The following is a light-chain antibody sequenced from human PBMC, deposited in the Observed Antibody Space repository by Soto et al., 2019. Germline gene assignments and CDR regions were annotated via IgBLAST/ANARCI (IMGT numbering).Light chain of an antibody. CDR2: GAY. V-gene: IGKV3-20*01. Sequence: DIVLTQSPGTLSLSPGEEASLSCSASHNIYSNYLAWYQQKPGQAPRLLIYGAYITAPGIPARFSGSGSGTDFTLTINRLEPEDFAIYYCQQYDQSPRTFGQGTRVDFK. CDR3: QQYDQSPRT. CDR1: HNIYSNY. J-gene: IGKJ1*01.